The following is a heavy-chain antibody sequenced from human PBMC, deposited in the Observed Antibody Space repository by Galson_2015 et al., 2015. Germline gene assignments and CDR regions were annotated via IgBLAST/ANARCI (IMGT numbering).Heavy chain of an antibody. Sequence: SETLSLTCAVSGDSISSSNRWCWVRQPPGKGLEWIGEIYHSGSTNYNPSLKSRVTISVDTSKNQFSLKLSSVTAADTAVYYCARHATIASRPLFDSWGQGTLVTVST. J-gene: IGHJ4*02. CDR2: IYHSGST. CDR1: GDSISSSNR. V-gene: IGHV4-4*02. CDR3: ARHATIASRPLFDS. D-gene: IGHD6-6*01.